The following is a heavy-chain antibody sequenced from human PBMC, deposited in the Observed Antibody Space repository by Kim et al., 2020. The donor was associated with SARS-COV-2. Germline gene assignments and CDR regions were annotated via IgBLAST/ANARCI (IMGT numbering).Heavy chain of an antibody. CDR2: IDPSDSYT. CDR1: GYSFTSYW. V-gene: IGHV5-10-1*01. Sequence: GESLKISCKGSGYSFTSYWISWVRQMPGKGLEWMGRIDPSDSYTNYSPSFQGHVTISADKSISTAYLQWSSLKASDTAMYYCATLGVTGTSYYGMDVWGQGTTVTVSS. CDR3: ATLGVTGTSYYGMDV. D-gene: IGHD1-7*01. J-gene: IGHJ6*02.